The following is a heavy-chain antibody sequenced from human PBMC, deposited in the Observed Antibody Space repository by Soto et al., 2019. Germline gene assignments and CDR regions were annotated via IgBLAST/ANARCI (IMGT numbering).Heavy chain of an antibody. Sequence: SVNVSCKASGGTFSSYAISWVRQAPGQGLEWMGGIIPIFGTANYAQKFQGRVTITADKSTSTAYMELSSLRSEDTAVYYCARVDVVVAATHPNWFDPWGQGTLVTVSS. J-gene: IGHJ5*02. D-gene: IGHD2-15*01. CDR1: GGTFSSYA. V-gene: IGHV1-69*06. CDR3: ARVDVVVAATHPNWFDP. CDR2: IIPIFGTA.